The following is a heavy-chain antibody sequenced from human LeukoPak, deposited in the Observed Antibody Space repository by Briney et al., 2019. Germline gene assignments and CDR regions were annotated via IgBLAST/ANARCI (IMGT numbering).Heavy chain of an antibody. V-gene: IGHV3-23*01. J-gene: IGHJ5*02. CDR1: GFTFSSYA. CDR3: AKDGIGGGGEDWFDP. CDR2: ISGSGGST. Sequence: GGSLRLSCAASGFTFSSYAMSWVRQAPGKGLEWVSAISGSGGSTYYADSVKGRFTISRDNSKNTLYLQMNSLRAEDTAVYYCAKDGIGGGGEDWFDPWGQGTLVTVSS. D-gene: IGHD3-16*01.